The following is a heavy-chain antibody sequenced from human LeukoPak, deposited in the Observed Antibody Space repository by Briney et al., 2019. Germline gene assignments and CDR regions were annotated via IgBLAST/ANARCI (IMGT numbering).Heavy chain of an antibody. J-gene: IGHJ6*03. CDR1: GGSISSYY. CDR2: IYTSGST. CDR3: ARGYYYGSGSYYMDV. V-gene: IGHV4-4*07. D-gene: IGHD3-10*01. Sequence: PSETLSLTCTVSGGSISSYYWSWIRQPAGKGLEWIGRIYTSGSTNYNPSLKSRVTMSVDTSRNQFSLKLSSVTAADTAVYYCARGYYYGSGSYYMDVWGKGTTVTISS.